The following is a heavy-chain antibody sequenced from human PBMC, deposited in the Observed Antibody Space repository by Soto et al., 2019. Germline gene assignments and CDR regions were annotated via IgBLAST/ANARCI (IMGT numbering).Heavy chain of an antibody. CDR1: GGSISSGGYY. J-gene: IGHJ4*02. CDR3: ARDNRRRFGELLSYFDY. Sequence: PSETLSLTCTVSGGSISSGGYYWSWIRQHPGKGLEWIGYIYYSGSTYYNPSLKSRVTTSVDTSKNQFSLKLSSVTAADTAVYYCARDNRRRFGELLSYFDYWGQGTLVTVSS. CDR2: IYYSGST. D-gene: IGHD3-10*01. V-gene: IGHV4-31*03.